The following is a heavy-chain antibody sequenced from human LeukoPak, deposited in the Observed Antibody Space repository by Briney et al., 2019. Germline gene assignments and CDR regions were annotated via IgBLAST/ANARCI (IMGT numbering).Heavy chain of an antibody. CDR2: ISGSGGST. CDR3: AKVSDRSVVTPDQAEYFQH. J-gene: IGHJ1*01. CDR1: GFIVSSFG. V-gene: IGHV3-23*01. Sequence: GGSLRLSCAVSGFIVSSFGMSWVRQAPGKGLEWVSAISGSGGSTYYADSVKGRFTISRDNSKNTLYLQMNSLRAEDTAVYYCAKVSDRSVVTPDQAEYFQHWGQGTLVTVSS. D-gene: IGHD4-23*01.